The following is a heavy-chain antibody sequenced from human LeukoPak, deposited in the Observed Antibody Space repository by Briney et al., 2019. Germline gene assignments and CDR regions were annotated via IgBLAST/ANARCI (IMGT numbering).Heavy chain of an antibody. V-gene: IGHV3-23*01. J-gene: IGHJ4*02. Sequence: GGSLRLSCAASGFTFSTYAMSWVRQAPGKGLEWVATFTGGEGITHYPDPVKGRFTISRDNSKNTLYLQMNSLRVEDTAVYYCAKDMGRGWCYFDYWGQGTLVTVSS. CDR2: FTGGEGIT. CDR1: GFTFSTYA. CDR3: AKDMGRGWCYFDY. D-gene: IGHD6-19*01.